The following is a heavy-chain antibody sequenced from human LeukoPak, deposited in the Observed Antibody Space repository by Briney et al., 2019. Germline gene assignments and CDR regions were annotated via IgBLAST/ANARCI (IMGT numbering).Heavy chain of an antibody. V-gene: IGHV3-66*02. CDR2: IYSGGST. CDR1: GFTDSSTY. J-gene: IGHJ4*02. D-gene: IGHD1-26*01. CDR3: ARGRPVGDY. Sequence: GGSLRLSCAASGFTDSSTYMSWVRQAPGKGLEWVSVIYSGGSTYYADSVKGRFTISRDNSKNTLYLQMNSLRPEDTAVYYCARGRPVGDYWGQGTLVTVSS.